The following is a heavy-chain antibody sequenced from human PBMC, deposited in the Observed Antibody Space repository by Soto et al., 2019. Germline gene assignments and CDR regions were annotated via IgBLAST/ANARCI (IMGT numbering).Heavy chain of an antibody. CDR3: AREKRANGYFDY. D-gene: IGHD6-25*01. CDR2: IKQAGSEK. CDR1: GFTFSAYW. Sequence: EVQLVESGGGLVQTGVSLRLSCAASGFTFSAYWMSWVRQAPGKGLEWVDNIKQAGSEKYYVDSVNGRFIISRDDAKNSLVRQLNSLRVEDTAVYYCAREKRANGYFDYWGQGTLVTVSS. J-gene: IGHJ4*02. V-gene: IGHV3-7*01.